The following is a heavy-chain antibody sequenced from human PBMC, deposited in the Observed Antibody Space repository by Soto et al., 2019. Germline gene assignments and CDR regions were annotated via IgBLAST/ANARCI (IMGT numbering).Heavy chain of an antibody. CDR2: IYKSATT. CDR1: GDSISNLDYF. Sequence: SETLSLTCSVSGDSISNLDYFWAWIRQPPGQALEYIGYIYKSATTYYNPSFESRVAISVDTLKSQFSLHVTSVTAADTAVYFCARGRYCLTGRCFPNWFDSWGQGALVTVSS. CDR3: ARGRYCLTGRCFPNWFDS. V-gene: IGHV4-30-4*01. J-gene: IGHJ5*01. D-gene: IGHD7-27*01.